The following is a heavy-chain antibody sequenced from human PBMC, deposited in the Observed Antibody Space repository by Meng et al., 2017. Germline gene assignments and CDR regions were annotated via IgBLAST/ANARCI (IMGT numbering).Heavy chain of an antibody. CDR1: GFTFSDYY. Sequence: GGSLRLSCAASGFTFSDYYMSWIRQAPGKGLEWVSYISSSGSTIYYADSVKGRFTISRDNAKNSLYLQMNSLRAEDTAVYYCARDHTTFGGVIVIWHYYGMDVWGQGTTVTVSS. D-gene: IGHD3-16*02. CDR3: ARDHTTFGGVIVIWHYYGMDV. V-gene: IGHV3-11*04. CDR2: ISSSGSTI. J-gene: IGHJ6*02.